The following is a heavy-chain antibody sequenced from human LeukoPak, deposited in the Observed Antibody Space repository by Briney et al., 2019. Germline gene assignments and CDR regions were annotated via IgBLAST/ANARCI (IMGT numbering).Heavy chain of an antibody. Sequence: GASVKVSCKASGGTFSSYAISWVRQAPGQGLEWMGGIIPIFGTANYAQKFQGRVTITADESTSTAYMELSSLRSEDTAVYYCAGQPDPTGYSSGWFDYWGQGTLVTVSS. CDR2: IIPIFGTA. D-gene: IGHD6-19*01. CDR1: GGTFSSYA. J-gene: IGHJ4*02. CDR3: AGQPDPTGYSSGWFDY. V-gene: IGHV1-69*01.